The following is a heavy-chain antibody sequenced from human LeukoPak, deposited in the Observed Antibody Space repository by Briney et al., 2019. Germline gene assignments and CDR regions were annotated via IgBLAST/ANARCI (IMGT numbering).Heavy chain of an antibody. CDR3: ARHSRSGSGVYENAFVI. D-gene: IGHD5/OR15-5a*01. CDR1: GGSISSSSYY. J-gene: IGHJ3*02. Sequence: KPSETLSLTCTVSGGSISSSSYYWDWIRQSPGKGLEWIGNIYSGGSTYYTPSLKSRVTISVDTSKNQFSLKLSSVTAADTAIYFCARHSRSGSGVYENAFVIWGQGTMVTVSS. CDR2: IYSGGST. V-gene: IGHV4-39*01.